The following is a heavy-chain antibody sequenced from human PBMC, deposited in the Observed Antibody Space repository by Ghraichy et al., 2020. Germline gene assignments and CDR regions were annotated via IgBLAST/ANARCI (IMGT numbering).Heavy chain of an antibody. CDR3: ARDREGGMGGYYYYYYGMDV. CDR2: ISSSSSYI. CDR1: GFTFSSYS. V-gene: IGHV3-21*01. D-gene: IGHD3-16*01. Sequence: LSLTCAASGFTFSSYSMNWVRQAPGKGLEWVSSISSSSSYIYYADSVKGRFTISRDNAKNSLYLQMNSLRAEDTAVYYCARDREGGMGGYYYYYYGMDVWGQGTTVTVSS. J-gene: IGHJ6*02.